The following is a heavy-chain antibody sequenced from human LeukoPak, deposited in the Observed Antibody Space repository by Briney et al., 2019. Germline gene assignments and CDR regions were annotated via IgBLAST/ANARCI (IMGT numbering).Heavy chain of an antibody. D-gene: IGHD3-3*01. J-gene: IGHJ4*02. CDR3: ARVGITIFGVDWYYFDY. Sequence: SETLSLTCTVSGGSISSYYWSWIRQPPGKGLEWIGYIYYSGSTNYNPSLKSRVTISVDTSKNQFSLKLSSVTAADTAVYYCARVGITIFGVDWYYFDYWGQGTLVTVSS. CDR2: IYYSGST. CDR1: GGSISSYY. V-gene: IGHV4-59*08.